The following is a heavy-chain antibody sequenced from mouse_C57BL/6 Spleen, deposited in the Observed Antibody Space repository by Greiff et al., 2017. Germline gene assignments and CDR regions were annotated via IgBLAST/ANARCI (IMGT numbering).Heavy chain of an antibody. D-gene: IGHD1-1*01. V-gene: IGHV8-8*01. Sequence: QVTLKECGPGILQPSQTLSLTCSFSGFSLSTFGMGVGWIRQPSGKGLEWLAHIWWDDDKYYNPALKSRLTISKDTSKNQVFLKIANVDTADTATYYCARIAYYYGSSPYAMDYWGQGTSVTVSS. CDR3: ARIAYYYGSSPYAMDY. CDR1: GFSLSTFGMG. J-gene: IGHJ4*01. CDR2: IWWDDDK.